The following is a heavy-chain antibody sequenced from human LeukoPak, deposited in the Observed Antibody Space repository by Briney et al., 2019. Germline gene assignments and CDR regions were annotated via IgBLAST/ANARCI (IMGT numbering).Heavy chain of an antibody. CDR2: ISGSGGST. J-gene: IGHJ5*02. D-gene: IGHD6-13*01. Sequence: GGSLRLSCAASGFTFSSYAMSWVRQAPGEGLEWVSGISGSGGSTYYADSVKGRFTISRENSKNTLYLQMNSLRAEDTAVYYCAIDVAAAAGGFDPWGQGTLVTVSS. V-gene: IGHV3-23*01. CDR3: AIDVAAAAGGFDP. CDR1: GFTFSSYA.